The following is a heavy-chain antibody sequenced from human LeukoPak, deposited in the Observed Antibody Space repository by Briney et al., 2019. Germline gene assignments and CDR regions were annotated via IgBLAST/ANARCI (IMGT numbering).Heavy chain of an antibody. CDR2: IRSKANNYAT. J-gene: IGHJ4*02. V-gene: IGHV3-73*01. CDR3: TSVVGATFDY. CDR1: GFTFSAST. D-gene: IGHD1-26*01. Sequence: GGSLRLSCAASGFTFSASTMHWVRQASGKGLEWVGRIRSKANNYATAYAASVQGRFTISRDDSKNTAYLQMNSLKTEDTALYYCTSVVGATFDYWGPGTLVTVSS.